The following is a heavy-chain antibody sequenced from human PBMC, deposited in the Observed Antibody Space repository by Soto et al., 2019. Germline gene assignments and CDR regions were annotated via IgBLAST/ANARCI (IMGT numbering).Heavy chain of an antibody. CDR1: GFTFSSYW. Sequence: EVQLVGSGGGLVQPGGSLRLSCAASGFTFSSYWMSWVRQAPGKGLEWVANIKQDGSEKYYVDSVKGRFTISRDNAKNSLYLQMNSLRAEDTAVYYCARDSVAGTQYYFDYWGQGTLVTVSS. CDR3: ARDSVAGTQYYFDY. V-gene: IGHV3-7*03. CDR2: IKQDGSEK. J-gene: IGHJ4*02. D-gene: IGHD6-19*01.